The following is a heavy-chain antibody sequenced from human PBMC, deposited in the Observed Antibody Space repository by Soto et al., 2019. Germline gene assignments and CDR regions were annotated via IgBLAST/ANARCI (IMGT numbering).Heavy chain of an antibody. CDR1: GYTFTSYY. CDR3: ARDLTITTVGGVIIGNYYGMDV. V-gene: IGHV1-46*01. J-gene: IGHJ6*02. Sequence: AASVKVSCKASGYTFTSYYMHWLRHAPGQGLEWMGIINPSGGSTSYAQKFQGRVTMTRDTSTSTVYMELSSLRSEDTAVYYCARDLTITTVGGVIIGNYYGMDVLGQGTTGTVSS. D-gene: IGHD3-10*01. CDR2: INPSGGST.